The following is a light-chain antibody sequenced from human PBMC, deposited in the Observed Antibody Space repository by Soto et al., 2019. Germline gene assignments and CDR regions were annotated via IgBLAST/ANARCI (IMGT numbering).Light chain of an antibody. V-gene: IGLV2-23*01. CDR2: EDY. CDR1: SGDVGGYNL. CDR3: CSYAVGDPFVL. J-gene: IGLJ2*01. Sequence: QPVLTQPASVSGSPGQSITISCTGTSGDVGGYNLVSWYLQHPGKVPKLLIYEDYRRPSGVSTRFSASKSGNTASLTISGLQAEDEAHYYCCSYAVGDPFVLFGGGTKLTVL.